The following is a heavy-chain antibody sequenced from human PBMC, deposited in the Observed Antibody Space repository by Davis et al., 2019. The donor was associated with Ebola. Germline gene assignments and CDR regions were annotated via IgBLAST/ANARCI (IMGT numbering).Heavy chain of an antibody. CDR1: GASISSYY. Sequence: MPSDTLSLTCTVPGASISSYYWSWIRQPPGKGLEWIGYIYYSGSSNYNPSLKSRVTISVATSKNQFSLKLSSVTAADTAVYYCARHLSYGGNPGKYYFDYWGQGTLVTVSS. D-gene: IGHD4-23*01. J-gene: IGHJ4*02. CDR2: IYYSGSS. V-gene: IGHV4-59*08. CDR3: ARHLSYGGNPGKYYFDY.